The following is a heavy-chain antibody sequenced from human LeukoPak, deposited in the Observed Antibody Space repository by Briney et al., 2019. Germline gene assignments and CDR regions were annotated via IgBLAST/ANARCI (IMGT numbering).Heavy chain of an antibody. CDR1: GYTFTGSGWY. CDR2: LHPNNGAT. J-gene: IGHJ4*02. V-gene: IGHV1-2*02. D-gene: IGHD3-10*01. Sequence: ASVKVSCRASGYTFTGSGWYLYWLRQAPGQGLECVGWLHPNNGATGYAQKFQGRVAMTTDTSISTAYMELSRLRPDDTAIYYCARDGPAQMVDFDYWGQGTLVTVSS. CDR3: ARDGPAQMVDFDY.